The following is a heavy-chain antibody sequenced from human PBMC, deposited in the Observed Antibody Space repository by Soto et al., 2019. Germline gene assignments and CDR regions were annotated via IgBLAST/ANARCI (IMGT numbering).Heavy chain of an antibody. D-gene: IGHD3-22*01. Sequence: SETLSLTCTVSGGSISSYYWSWIRQPAGKGLEWIGRIYTSGSTNYNPSLKSRVTMSVDTSKNQFSLTLSSVTAADTAVYYCARETGSGYLGNWYNWFDPWGQGTLVTVSS. J-gene: IGHJ5*02. CDR1: GGSISSYY. CDR3: ARETGSGYLGNWYNWFDP. V-gene: IGHV4-4*07. CDR2: IYTSGST.